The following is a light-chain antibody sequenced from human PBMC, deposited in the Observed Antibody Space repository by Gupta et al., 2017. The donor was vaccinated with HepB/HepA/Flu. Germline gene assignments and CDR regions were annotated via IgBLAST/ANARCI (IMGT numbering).Light chain of an antibody. Sequence: DIQMTQSPSSLSASVGDRVTITCRASQSISSYLNWYQQKPGKAPKLLIYAASSLQSGVPSRFSGSGSGTDFTLTISRLQPEDFATYYCQQRDSTLITFGGGTKVEIK. CDR3: QQRDSTLIT. CDR2: AAS. CDR1: QSISSY. J-gene: IGKJ4*01. V-gene: IGKV1-39*01.